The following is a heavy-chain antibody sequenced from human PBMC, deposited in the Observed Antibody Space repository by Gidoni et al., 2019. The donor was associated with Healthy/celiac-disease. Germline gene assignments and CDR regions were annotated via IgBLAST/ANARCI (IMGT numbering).Heavy chain of an antibody. CDR3: ARGEAAAGTVDV. CDR2: IYYSGST. Sequence: QVQLQESGPGLVKPSQTLSLTCTFPGGSISSGGYYWSWIRQHPGKGLEWIGYIYYSGSTYYNPSLKSRVTISVDTSKNQFSLKLSSVTAADTAVYYCARGEAAAGTVDVWGQGTTVTVSS. D-gene: IGHD6-13*01. CDR1: GGSISSGGYY. J-gene: IGHJ6*02. V-gene: IGHV4-31*03.